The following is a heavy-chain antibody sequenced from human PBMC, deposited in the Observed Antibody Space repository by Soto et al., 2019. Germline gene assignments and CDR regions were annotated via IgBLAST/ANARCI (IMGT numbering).Heavy chain of an antibody. D-gene: IGHD2-15*01. V-gene: IGHV3-15*07. J-gene: IGHJ6*02. CDR1: DFTITNAW. Sequence: EVQLVESGGGLVKPGGSLRLSCAASDFTITNAWMNWVRQAPGKGLEWVGRIKTKAEGEATNYAAPLKRRFTNSRDDSRNTLYLQMNSQKTEDRAVYYCTTGSVEGVWGQGATVTVSS. CDR3: TTGSVEGV. CDR2: IKTKAEGEAT.